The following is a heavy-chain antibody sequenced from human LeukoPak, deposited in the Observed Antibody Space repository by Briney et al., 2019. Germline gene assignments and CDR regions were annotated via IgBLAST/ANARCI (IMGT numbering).Heavy chain of an antibody. V-gene: IGHV1-69*04. CDR1: GGTFSSYA. Sequence: GASVRVSCKASGGTFSSYAISWVRQAPGQGLEWMGRIIPILGIANYAQKFQGRVTITADKSTSTAYMELSSLRSEDTAVYYCARGQDILTGYGMDVWGQGTTVTVSS. CDR2: IIPILGIA. J-gene: IGHJ6*02. CDR3: ARGQDILTGYGMDV. D-gene: IGHD3-9*01.